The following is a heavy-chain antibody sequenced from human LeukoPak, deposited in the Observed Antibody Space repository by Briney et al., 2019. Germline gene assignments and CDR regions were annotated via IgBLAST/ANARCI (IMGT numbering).Heavy chain of an antibody. V-gene: IGHV4-30-4*01. Sequence: SETLSLTCTVSGGSVSSGDYYWRWIRQPPGKGLEWIGYIYYTGSTHYNPSRKSRVAISVDTSKNQFSLKLISVTAADSAVYYCGRNVLMYYYGMDVWGQGTTVTVSS. CDR3: GRNVLMYYYGMDV. J-gene: IGHJ6*02. D-gene: IGHD3-9*01. CDR1: GGSVSSGDYY. CDR2: IYYTGST.